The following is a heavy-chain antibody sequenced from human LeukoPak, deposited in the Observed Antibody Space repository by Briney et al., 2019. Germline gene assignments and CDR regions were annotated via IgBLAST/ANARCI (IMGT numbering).Heavy chain of an antibody. J-gene: IGHJ4*02. D-gene: IGHD1-26*01. Sequence: GGSLRLSCAASGFTFSSYAMTWVRQAPGKGLEWVSAISAGGGSTYYADSVKGRFTISRDNSKNTLYLQMNSLRAGDTAIYYCAKIGREGVTTGSGGPGNFDYWGQGTLVTVSS. CDR2: ISAGGGST. CDR1: GFTFSSYA. CDR3: AKIGREGVTTGSGGPGNFDY. V-gene: IGHV3-23*01.